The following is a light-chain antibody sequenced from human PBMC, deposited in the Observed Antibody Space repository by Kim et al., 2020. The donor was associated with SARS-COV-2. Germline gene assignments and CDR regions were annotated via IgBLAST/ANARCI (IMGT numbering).Light chain of an antibody. V-gene: IGKV1-13*02. CDR2: DAS. Sequence: SAPVGDRVTITCPARQGISRALALYQHKPAKAPKLLIYDASTLRGGVPSRFSGSGSRTDFTLTISSLQPEDFATYYSQQFNSYSTFGAGTKVDI. CDR3: QQFNSYST. J-gene: IGKJ3*01. CDR1: QGISRA.